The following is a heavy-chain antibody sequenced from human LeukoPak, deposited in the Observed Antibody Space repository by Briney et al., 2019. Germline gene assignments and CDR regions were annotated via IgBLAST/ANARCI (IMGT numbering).Heavy chain of an antibody. Sequence: GGCLRLSCAASGFTFSSYWMDWVRQAPGKGLWWVSRIKSDGSTNYADSVKGRFTISRDNPKNTGSLQMNSLRAEDTGVYYCARAPSEIGGYYPEYFRHWGQGTLVTVSS. CDR3: ARAPSEIGGYYPEYFRH. J-gene: IGHJ1*01. D-gene: IGHD3-22*01. CDR1: GFTFSSYW. CDR2: IKSDGST. V-gene: IGHV3-74*01.